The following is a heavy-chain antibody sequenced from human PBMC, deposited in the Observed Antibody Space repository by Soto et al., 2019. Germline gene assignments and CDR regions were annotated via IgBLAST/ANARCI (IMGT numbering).Heavy chain of an antibody. Sequence: ASVKVSCKAAVETLTSYVISWGRQAPGQGLEWMGWISAYNGNTNYAQKLQGRVTMTTDTSTSTAYMELRSLRSDDTAVYYCARDKLAYCGGDCYSAVWGQGTLVTVSS. CDR3: ARDKLAYCGGDCYSAV. J-gene: IGHJ4*02. CDR1: VETLTSYV. V-gene: IGHV1-18*01. CDR2: ISAYNGNT. D-gene: IGHD2-21*02.